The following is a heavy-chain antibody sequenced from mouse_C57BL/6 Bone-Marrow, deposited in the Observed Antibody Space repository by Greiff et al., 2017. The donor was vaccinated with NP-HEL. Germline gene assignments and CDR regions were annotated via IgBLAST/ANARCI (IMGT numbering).Heavy chain of an antibody. D-gene: IGHD1-1*01. CDR1: GFTFSSYG. J-gene: IGHJ1*03. Sequence: DVQLEESGADLVKPGGSLKLSCAASGFTFSSYGMSWVRQTPDKRLEWVATISSGGSYTYYPDSVKGRSTISRDNAKNTLYMQMSSLTSEDTAMYYCARGLLLQAYWYFDVWGTGTTVTVSS. V-gene: IGHV5-6*01. CDR2: ISSGGSYT. CDR3: ARGLLLQAYWYFDV.